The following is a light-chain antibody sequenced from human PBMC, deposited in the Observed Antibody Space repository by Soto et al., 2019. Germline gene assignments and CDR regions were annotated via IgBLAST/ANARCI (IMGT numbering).Light chain of an antibody. Sequence: EIVLTQSPATLSLSPGERATLSCRASQSVSNYLAWFQQKPGQAPRLLLYDASNRATGIPARFSGSGSGTDFTLTISSLEPEDFAVYYGQQRSSWSLLTFGGGTKVEI. V-gene: IGKV3-11*01. CDR3: QQRSSWSLLT. CDR2: DAS. CDR1: QSVSNY. J-gene: IGKJ4*01.